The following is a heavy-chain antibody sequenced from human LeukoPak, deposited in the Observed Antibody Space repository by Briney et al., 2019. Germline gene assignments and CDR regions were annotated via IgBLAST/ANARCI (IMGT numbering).Heavy chain of an antibody. CDR1: GFTFSSYG. J-gene: IGHJ1*01. CDR2: IWLDGSNR. Sequence: PGGSLRLSCAASGFTFSSYGMHWVRQAPGKGLEWVAGIWLDGSNRNYADSVKGRFTISRDDSKNTLYLQMNSLTAEDTAVYYCARGYCSGGSCWLFQHWGQGTLVTVSS. D-gene: IGHD2-15*01. CDR3: ARGYCSGGSCWLFQH. V-gene: IGHV3-33*01.